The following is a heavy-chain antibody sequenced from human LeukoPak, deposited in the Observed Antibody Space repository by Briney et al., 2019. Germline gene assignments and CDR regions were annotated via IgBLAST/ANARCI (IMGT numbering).Heavy chain of an antibody. V-gene: IGHV1-69*05. Sequence: SVKVTCKASGGTFSSYAISWVRQAPGQGLEWMGRIIPIFGTANYAQKFQGRVTITTDESTSTAYMELSSLRSEDTAVYYCARDRTIFGVVLEVQDAFDIWGQGTMVTVSS. CDR2: IIPIFGTA. CDR3: ARDRTIFGVVLEVQDAFDI. J-gene: IGHJ3*02. CDR1: GGTFSSYA. D-gene: IGHD3-3*01.